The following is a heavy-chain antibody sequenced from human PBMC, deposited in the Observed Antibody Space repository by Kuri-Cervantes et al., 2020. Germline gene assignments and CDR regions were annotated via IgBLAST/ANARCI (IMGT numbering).Heavy chain of an antibody. J-gene: IGHJ4*02. D-gene: IGHD3-22*01. V-gene: IGHV3-30-3*01. CDR1: GFTFSSYA. CDR3: AREYYYGSSGYWGFDY. CDR2: ISYDGSNK. Sequence: GESLKISCAASGFTFSSYAMHWVRQAPGKGLEWVAVISYDGSNKYYADSVKGRFTISRDDSKNTLYLQMNSLRAEDTAVYYCAREYYYGSSGYWGFDYWGRGTLVTVSS.